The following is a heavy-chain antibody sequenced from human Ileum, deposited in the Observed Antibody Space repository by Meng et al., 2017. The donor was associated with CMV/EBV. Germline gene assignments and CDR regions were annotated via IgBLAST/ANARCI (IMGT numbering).Heavy chain of an antibody. J-gene: IGHJ1*01. V-gene: IGHV3-21*06. CDR1: GIDFSSYS. D-gene: IGHD2-8*01. CDR3: LILLNGYFLH. Sequence: EVQVAESGGGLVKPGDSRSLSCVVSGIDFSSYSMAWVRQGPGKGLDWVSSIDSSGSLRFYADSVTGRFTTSRDNVENSLHLQMNSLRIEDTAIYFCLILLNGYFLHWGQGTLVTVSS. CDR2: IDSSGSLR.